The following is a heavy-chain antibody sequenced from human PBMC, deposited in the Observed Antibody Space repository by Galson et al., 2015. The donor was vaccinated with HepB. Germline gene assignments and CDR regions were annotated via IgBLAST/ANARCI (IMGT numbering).Heavy chain of an antibody. CDR1: GGTFSSYA. D-gene: IGHD5-24*01. CDR3: ATFPGDGYNLGGARY. J-gene: IGHJ4*02. CDR2: IIPIFGTA. V-gene: IGHV1-69*13. Sequence: SVKVSCKASGGTFSSYAISWVRQAPGQGLEWMGGIIPIFGTANYAQKFQGRVTITADESTSTAYMELSSLRSEDTAVYYCATFPGDGYNLGGARYWGQGTLVTVSS.